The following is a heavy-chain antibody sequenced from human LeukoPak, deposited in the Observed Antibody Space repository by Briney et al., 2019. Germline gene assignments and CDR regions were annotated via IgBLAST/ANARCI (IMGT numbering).Heavy chain of an antibody. J-gene: IGHJ5*02. CDR3: ARGYSSSWYFNWFDP. CDR2: IYHSGST. Sequence: SETLSLTCSVSGYAISSGYFWGWIRQPPGKGLEWIGTIYHSGSTYYNPSLKSRVTISVDTSKNQFSLKLSSVTAADTAVYYWARGYSSSWYFNWFDPWGQGTLVTVSS. CDR1: GYAISSGYF. V-gene: IGHV4-38-2*02. D-gene: IGHD6-13*01.